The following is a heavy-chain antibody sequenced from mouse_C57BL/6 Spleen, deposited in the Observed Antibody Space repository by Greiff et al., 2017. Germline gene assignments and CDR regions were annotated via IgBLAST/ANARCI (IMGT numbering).Heavy chain of an antibody. J-gene: IGHJ2*01. CDR2: IYPGNSNT. V-gene: IGHV1-5*01. Sequence: VQLQQSGTVLARPGASVKMSCKTSGYTFTNYWMHWVKQRPGQGLEWIGAIYPGNSNTSYNQKFQGKDTLTAVPSASTAYMALSSLTTEDAAIYNGTRDCEGYDNFDYWGQGTTLTVSS. D-gene: IGHD2-2*01. CDR1: GYTFTNYW. CDR3: TRDCEGYDNFDY.